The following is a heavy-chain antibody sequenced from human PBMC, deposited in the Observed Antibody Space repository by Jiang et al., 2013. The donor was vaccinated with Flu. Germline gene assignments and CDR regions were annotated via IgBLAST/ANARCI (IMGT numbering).Heavy chain of an antibody. CDR2: ISYDGSNK. V-gene: IGHV3-30-3*01. D-gene: IGHD6-6*01. CDR1: GFTFSSYA. Sequence: QLLESGGGVVQPGRSLRLSCAASGFTFSSYAMHWVRQAPGKGLEWVAVISYDGSNKYYADSVKGRFTISRDNSENTLYLQMNSLRAEDTAVYYCARETGIAARPGGYWGQGTLVTVSS. CDR3: ARETGIAARPGGY. J-gene: IGHJ4*02.